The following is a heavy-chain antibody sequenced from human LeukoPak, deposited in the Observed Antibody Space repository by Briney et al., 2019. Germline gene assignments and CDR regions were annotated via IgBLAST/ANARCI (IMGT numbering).Heavy chain of an antibody. Sequence: SETLSLTCTVSGGSISSSSYYWGWIRQPAGKGLEWIGRIYTSGSTNYNPSLKSRVTISVDTSKNQFSLKLSSVTAADTAVYYCARDWGRYFDLWGRGTLVTVSS. J-gene: IGHJ2*01. CDR2: IYTSGST. V-gene: IGHV4-61*02. CDR1: GGSISSSSYY. D-gene: IGHD7-27*01. CDR3: ARDWGRYFDL.